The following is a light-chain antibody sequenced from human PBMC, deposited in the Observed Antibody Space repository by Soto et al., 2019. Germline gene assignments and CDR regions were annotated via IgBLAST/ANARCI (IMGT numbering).Light chain of an antibody. CDR3: QQYNTWRSIT. Sequence: EIVLTQSPATLSLSPGERATLSCRASQTVSSSLAWYQQKPGQAPRLLIYEASNRATGIPARFSGSGSGADFTLTISSLQSEDFAVYYCQQYNTWRSITFGQGTRLEI. CDR1: QTVSSS. CDR2: EAS. J-gene: IGKJ5*01. V-gene: IGKV3-11*01.